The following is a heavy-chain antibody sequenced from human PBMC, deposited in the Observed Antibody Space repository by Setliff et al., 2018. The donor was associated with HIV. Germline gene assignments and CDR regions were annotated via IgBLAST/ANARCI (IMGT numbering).Heavy chain of an antibody. D-gene: IGHD3-3*01. CDR2: IRQDGSEQ. V-gene: IGHV3-7*01. J-gene: IGHJ4*02. Sequence: GGSLRLSCAASGFTFSNYWMSWVRQAPGKGLEWVANIRQDGSEQFYVDSVKGRFTLSRDTSKNTLFLQMNSLRPEDAAVYYCARVRLYNTALDYWGQGTLVTVSS. CDR1: GFTFSNYW. CDR3: ARVRLYNTALDY.